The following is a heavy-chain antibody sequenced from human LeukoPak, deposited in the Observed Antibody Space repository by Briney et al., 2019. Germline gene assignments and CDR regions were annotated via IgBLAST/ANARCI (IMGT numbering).Heavy chain of an antibody. J-gene: IGHJ4*01. Sequence: PSETLSLTCAVSGYSISSGYYWGWIRQPPGKGLEWIGSIYHSGSTYYNPCLKSRVTISVDTSKNQFSLKLSSVTAADTAVYYCAREGDLQAYCGGDCYSYFDYWGQGTLVTVSS. V-gene: IGHV4-38-2*02. CDR1: GYSISSGYY. CDR2: IYHSGST. D-gene: IGHD2-21*02. CDR3: AREGDLQAYCGGDCYSYFDY.